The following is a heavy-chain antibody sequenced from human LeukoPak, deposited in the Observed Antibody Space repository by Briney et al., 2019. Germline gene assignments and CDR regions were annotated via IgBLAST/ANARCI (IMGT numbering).Heavy chain of an antibody. Sequence: PGGSLRLSCAASGFTFSSSAMSWVRQAPGKGLEWVSVISGSGGGTYYADSVKGRFTISRDNSKDTLYLQMNGLRAEDTAVYFCAKQSAGSAAWYSLHYDFWGQGTLVTVSS. CDR3: AKQSAGSAAWYSLHYDF. J-gene: IGHJ4*02. D-gene: IGHD6-13*01. CDR1: GFTFSSSA. CDR2: ISGSGGGT. V-gene: IGHV3-23*01.